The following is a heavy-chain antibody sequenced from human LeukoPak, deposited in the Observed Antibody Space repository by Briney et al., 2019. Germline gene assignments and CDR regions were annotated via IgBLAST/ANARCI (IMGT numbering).Heavy chain of an antibody. CDR2: IYTSGST. V-gene: IGHV4-4*07. Sequence: SETLSLTCTVSGGSISSYYWSWIRQPAGKGLEWIGRIYTSGSTNYNPSLKSRVTMSVDTSKNQFSLKLSSVTAADTAVYYCASRPSSSWYAYYYYYYMDVWGKGTTVTVSS. J-gene: IGHJ6*03. D-gene: IGHD6-13*01. CDR3: ASRPSSSWYAYYYYYYMDV. CDR1: GGSISSYY.